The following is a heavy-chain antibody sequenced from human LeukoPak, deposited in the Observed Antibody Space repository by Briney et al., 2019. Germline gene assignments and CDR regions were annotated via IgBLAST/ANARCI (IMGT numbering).Heavy chain of an antibody. CDR3: ARERYSSGWHVNWFDP. CDR2: INSDGSST. V-gene: IGHV3-74*01. D-gene: IGHD6-19*01. J-gene: IGHJ5*02. CDR1: GFTFSTYW. Sequence: GGSLRLSCAASGFTFSTYWMHWVRQAPGKGLVWVSRINSDGSSTSYADSVKGRFTIPRDNAKNTLYLQMNSLRAEDTAVYYCARERYSSGWHVNWFDPWGQGTLVTVSS.